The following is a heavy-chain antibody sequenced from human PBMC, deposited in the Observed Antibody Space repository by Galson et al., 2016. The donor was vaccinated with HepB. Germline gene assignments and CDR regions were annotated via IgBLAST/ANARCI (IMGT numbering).Heavy chain of an antibody. V-gene: IGHV3-11*01. D-gene: IGHD1-1*01. CDR2: ISHSGYTR. Sequence: SLRLSCAASGFSFNDFYMSWIRQPPGKALEWISYISHSGYTREYADSVKGRFTVSRDNSKNSVYLQLNSLRAEDTALYYCARDVNNWTGDRRLFDLWGQGTLVAVSS. CDR3: ARDVNNWTGDRRLFDL. CDR1: GFSFNDFY. J-gene: IGHJ4*02.